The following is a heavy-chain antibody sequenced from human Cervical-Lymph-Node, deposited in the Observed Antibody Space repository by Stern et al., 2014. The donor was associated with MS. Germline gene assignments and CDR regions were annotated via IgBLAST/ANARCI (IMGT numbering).Heavy chain of an antibody. CDR2: IYSGGSDT. CDR1: GYSFTNYW. Sequence: EVQLVESGAEVKKPGESLKISCKGSGYSFTNYWIGWVRQMPGKGLEWMGIIYSGGSDTRYSASFQGQVTISVDKSISTAYLQWSSLKASDTAMYYCARSAQVEYYFDYWGQGTLVTVSS. CDR3: ARSAQVEYYFDY. D-gene: IGHD2-8*02. V-gene: IGHV5-51*03. J-gene: IGHJ4*02.